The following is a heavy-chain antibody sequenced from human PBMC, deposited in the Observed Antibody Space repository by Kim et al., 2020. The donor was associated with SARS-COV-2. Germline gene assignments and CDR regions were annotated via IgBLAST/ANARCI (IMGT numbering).Heavy chain of an antibody. CDR1: GGSFSGYY. Sequence: SETLSLTCAVYGGSFSGYYWSWIRQPPGKGLEWIGEINHSGSTNYNPSLKSRVTISVDTSKNQFSLKLSSVTAADTAVYYCARGRDYGGKKALWYFDLWG. V-gene: IGHV4-34*01. D-gene: IGHD4-17*01. J-gene: IGHJ2*01. CDR2: INHSGST. CDR3: ARGRDYGGKKALWYFDL.